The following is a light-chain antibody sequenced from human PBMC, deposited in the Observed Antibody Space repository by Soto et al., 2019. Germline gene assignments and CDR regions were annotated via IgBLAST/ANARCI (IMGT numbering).Light chain of an antibody. CDR2: ETS. CDR3: QQRYNWPVT. V-gene: IGKV3-11*01. Sequence: ESVFTQSPDTLSLSPGERATLSCRASQSVSSDLAWYHQKPGQAPRLLISETSNRATGIPGRFSGSGSGTDFTLTISSLEPEDFSVYYCQQRYNWPVTFGQGTRLEIK. CDR1: QSVSSD. J-gene: IGKJ5*01.